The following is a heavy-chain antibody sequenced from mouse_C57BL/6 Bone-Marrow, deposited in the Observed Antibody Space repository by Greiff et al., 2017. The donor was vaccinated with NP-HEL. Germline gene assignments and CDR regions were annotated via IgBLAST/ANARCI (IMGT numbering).Heavy chain of an antibody. Sequence: VKLVESGAELAKPGASVKLSCKASGYTFTSYWMHWVKQRPGQGLEWIGYINPSSGYTKYNQKFKDKATLTADKSSSTAYMQLSSLTYEDSAVYYCAPNYYGSSYSFAYWGQGTLVTVSA. CDR2: INPSSGYT. CDR3: APNYYGSSYSFAY. V-gene: IGHV1-7*01. D-gene: IGHD1-1*01. J-gene: IGHJ3*01. CDR1: GYTFTSYW.